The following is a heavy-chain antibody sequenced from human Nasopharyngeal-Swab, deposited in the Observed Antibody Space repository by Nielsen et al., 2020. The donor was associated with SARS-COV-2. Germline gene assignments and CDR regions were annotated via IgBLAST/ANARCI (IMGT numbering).Heavy chain of an antibody. J-gene: IGHJ6*03. CDR3: ARDGYSSGWYGRDYYYYMDV. CDR2: IYYSGST. CDR1: GGSISSYY. V-gene: IGHV4-59*01. D-gene: IGHD6-19*01. Sequence: SETLSLTCTVSGGSISSYYWSWIRQPPGTGLEWIGYIYYSGSTNYNPSLKSRVTISVDTSKNQFSLKLSSVTAADTAVYYCARDGYSSGWYGRDYYYYMDVWGKGTTVTVSS.